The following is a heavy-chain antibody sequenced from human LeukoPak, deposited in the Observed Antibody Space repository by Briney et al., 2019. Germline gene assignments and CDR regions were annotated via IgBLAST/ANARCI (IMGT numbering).Heavy chain of an antibody. CDR2: ISYDGSNK. D-gene: IGHD6-6*01. Sequence: GGSLRLSCAASGFTFSSYGMHWVRQAPGKGLEWVAVISYDGSNKYYADSVKGRFTISRDNSKNTLYLQMNSLRAEDTAVYYCATESSSYYYYYMDVWGKGTTVTVSS. J-gene: IGHJ6*03. CDR1: GFTFSSYG. V-gene: IGHV3-30*03. CDR3: ATESSSYYYYYMDV.